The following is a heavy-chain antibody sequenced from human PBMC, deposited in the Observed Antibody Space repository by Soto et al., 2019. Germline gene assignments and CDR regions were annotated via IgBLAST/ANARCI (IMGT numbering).Heavy chain of an antibody. D-gene: IGHD3-16*02. CDR2: IYYSGST. CDR3: ARQHRVISFGGVIAY. J-gene: IGHJ4*02. V-gene: IGHV4-39*01. Sequence: PSETLSLTCTVSGCSISSSSYYWVWIRQPTGKELEWIVSIYYSGSTYYNPSLQSRVTISVDTSKNQFSLKLSCMTDADAAVYYCARQHRVISFGGVIAYWGQGTLVTVSS. CDR1: GCSISSSSYY.